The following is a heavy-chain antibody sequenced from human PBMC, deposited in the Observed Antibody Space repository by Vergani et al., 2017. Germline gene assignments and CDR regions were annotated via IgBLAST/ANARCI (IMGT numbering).Heavy chain of an antibody. Sequence: QVQLQESGPGLVKPSATLSLTCAVSGYSISSGYYWGWFRQPPGKGLEWIGSIYHSGSTYYNPSLKRRVTISVDTSKNQFSLKLSSVTAADTAVYYCATTNIVSDPTNAFDIWGQGTMVTVSS. CDR2: IYHSGST. CDR1: GYSISSGYY. D-gene: IGHD2-21*01. J-gene: IGHJ3*02. CDR3: ATTNIVSDPTNAFDI. V-gene: IGHV4-38-2*01.